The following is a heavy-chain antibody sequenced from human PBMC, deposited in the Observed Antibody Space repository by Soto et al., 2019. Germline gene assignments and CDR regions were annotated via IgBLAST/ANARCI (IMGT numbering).Heavy chain of an antibody. D-gene: IGHD3-22*01. V-gene: IGHV3-49*03. CDR1: GFTFGDYA. CDR2: IRSKAYGGTT. J-gene: IGHJ6*02. CDR3: TRDRAKQYYYDSSGYYYGYYYYGMDV. Sequence: PGGSLRLSCTASGFTFGDYAMSWFRQAPGKGLEWVGFIRSKAYGGTTEYAASVKGRFTISRDDSKSIAYLQMNSLKTEDTAVYYCTRDRAKQYYYDSSGYYYGYYYYGMDVWGQGTTVTVLL.